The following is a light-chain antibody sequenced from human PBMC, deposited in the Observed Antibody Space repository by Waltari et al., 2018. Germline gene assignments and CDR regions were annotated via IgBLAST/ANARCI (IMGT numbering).Light chain of an antibody. CDR1: GSDVAGYEH. Sequence: QSALTQPASVSGSPGQSITISCTGPGSDVAGYEHVSWYQQHPGKAPKLIIYAVSNRPSGVSNRFSGSKSGNTASLTISGLQAEDEAYYYCSSYTTITLLVFGTGTRVIV. CDR2: AVS. V-gene: IGLV2-14*01. J-gene: IGLJ1*01. CDR3: SSYTTITLLV.